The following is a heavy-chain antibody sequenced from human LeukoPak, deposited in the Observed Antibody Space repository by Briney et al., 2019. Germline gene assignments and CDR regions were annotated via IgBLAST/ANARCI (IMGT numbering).Heavy chain of an antibody. J-gene: IGHJ4*02. V-gene: IGHV3-23*01. CDR2: ISGSGGST. Sequence: GGSLSLSCAASGFTFSSYAMSGVRQPAGKGLQWVSGISGSGGSTYYADSVRGRFTVSRDNSKNTLYLQMNSLRGEHTAVYYCAKDPYDSGCYSATSFDHWGQGTLVTVSS. D-gene: IGHD3-22*01. CDR1: GFTFSSYA. CDR3: AKDPYDSGCYSATSFDH.